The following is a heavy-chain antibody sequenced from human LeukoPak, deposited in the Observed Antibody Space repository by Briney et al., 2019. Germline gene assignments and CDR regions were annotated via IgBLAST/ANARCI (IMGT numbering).Heavy chain of an antibody. J-gene: IGHJ6*04. CDR1: GFTFSSYG. CDR2: IWYDGSNK. D-gene: IGHD1-26*01. V-gene: IGHV3-33*01. CDR3: ARSRSPKEDYYGMDV. Sequence: GRSLRFSCAASGFTFSSYGMHWVRQAPGKGLEWVAVIWYDGSNKYYADSVKGRFTISRDNSKNTLYLQMNSLRAEDTAVYYCARSRSPKEDYYGMDVWGKGTTVTVSS.